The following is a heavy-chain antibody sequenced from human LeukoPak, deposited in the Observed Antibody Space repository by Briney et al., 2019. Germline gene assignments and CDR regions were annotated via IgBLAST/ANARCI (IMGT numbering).Heavy chain of an antibody. Sequence: GGSLRLSCAASGFTFSSYSMNWVRQAPGKGLEWVSSISSSSSYIYYADSVKGRFTISRDNAKNSLYLQMDSLRAEDTAVYYCARDNVGATNFDYWGQGTLVTVSS. CDR2: ISSSSSYI. D-gene: IGHD1-26*01. CDR1: GFTFSSYS. V-gene: IGHV3-21*06. J-gene: IGHJ4*02. CDR3: ARDNVGATNFDY.